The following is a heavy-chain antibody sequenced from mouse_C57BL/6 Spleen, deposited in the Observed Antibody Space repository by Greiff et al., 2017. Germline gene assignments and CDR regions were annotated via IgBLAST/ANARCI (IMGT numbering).Heavy chain of an antibody. CDR1: GYTFTDYN. CDR2: INPNNGGT. Sequence: EVQLQQSGPELVKPGASVKIPCKASGYTFTDYNMDWVKQSHGKSLEWIGDINPNNGGTIYNQKFKGKATLTVDKSSSTAYMELRSLTSEDTAVYYCARSDYGSRGYFDYWGQGTTLTVSS. J-gene: IGHJ2*01. CDR3: ARSDYGSRGYFDY. D-gene: IGHD1-1*01. V-gene: IGHV1-18*01.